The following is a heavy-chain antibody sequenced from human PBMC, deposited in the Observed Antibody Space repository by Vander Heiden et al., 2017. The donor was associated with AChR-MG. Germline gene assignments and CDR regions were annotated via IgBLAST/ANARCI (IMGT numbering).Heavy chain of an antibody. CDR3: AKGITFGGVIVTPFDH. CDR1: GFTFSNYV. V-gene: IGHV3-23*01. D-gene: IGHD3-16*02. Sequence: EVQLLESGGGLVQPGGSLRLSCASSGFTFSNYVMNWVRQAPGKGLEWVSSISDSGGRTYFADSVKGRFTISRDNSKNTVYLQMNSLRAEDTAIYYCAKGITFGGVIVTPFDHWGQGTLVTVSS. CDR2: ISDSGGRT. J-gene: IGHJ4*02.